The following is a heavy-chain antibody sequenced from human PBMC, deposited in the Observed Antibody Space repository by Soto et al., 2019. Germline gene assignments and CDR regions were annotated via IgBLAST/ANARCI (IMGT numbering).Heavy chain of an antibody. D-gene: IGHD3-10*01. CDR2: ISGSGGST. J-gene: IGHJ6*02. V-gene: IGHV3-23*01. CDR1: GFTFSSYA. Sequence: EVQLLESGGGLVQPGGSLRLSCAASGFTFSSYAMSWVRQAPGKGLEWVSAISGSGGSTYYADSVKGRFTISRDNSKNTLYLQMNSLRAEDTAVYYCAKGSRGRGYYYYGMDVWGQGTTVTVSS. CDR3: AKGSRGRGYYYYGMDV.